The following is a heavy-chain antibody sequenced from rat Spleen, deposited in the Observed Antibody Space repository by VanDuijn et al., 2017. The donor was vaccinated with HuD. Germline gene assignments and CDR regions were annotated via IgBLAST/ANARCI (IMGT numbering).Heavy chain of an antibody. D-gene: IGHD1-10*01. CDR3: ARHGPRYNNYDVMDA. J-gene: IGHJ4*01. CDR2: ISYDGSST. V-gene: IGHV5-7*01. CDR1: GFTFSDYN. Sequence: EVQLVESGGGLVQPGRSLKLSCAASGFTFSDYNMAWVRQAPKKGLEWVATISYDGSSTYYRDSVKGRFTISRDNAKSTLYLQMDSLRSEDTATYYCARHGPRYNNYDVMDAWGQGASVTVSS.